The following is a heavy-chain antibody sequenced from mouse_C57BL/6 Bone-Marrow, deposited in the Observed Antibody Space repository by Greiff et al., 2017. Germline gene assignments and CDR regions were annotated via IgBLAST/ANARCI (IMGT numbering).Heavy chain of an antibody. V-gene: IGHV2-5*01. D-gene: IGHD1-1*01. J-gene: IGHJ2*01. CDR2: ICRGGST. CDR3: AKSPYGSSLKCAY. CDR1: GFSLTSYG. Sequence: VQLQQSGPGLVQPSQSLSITCTVSGFSLTSYGVHWVRQSPGKGLEWLGVICRGGSTDYNAAFMSRLSITKDNSKSQVFFKMNSLQADDTAIYYCAKSPYGSSLKCAYWGQGTTLTVSS.